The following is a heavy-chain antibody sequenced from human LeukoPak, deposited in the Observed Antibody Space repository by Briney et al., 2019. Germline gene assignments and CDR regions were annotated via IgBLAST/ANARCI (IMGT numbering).Heavy chain of an antibody. D-gene: IGHD5-24*01. J-gene: IGHJ6*02. CDR1: RFAFDNFA. Sequence: GGSLRLSCIGSRFAFDNFAFGWVRQAPGRGLAWVSGIGDKNSRTYYADSVRGRFTISRDNSRSILYLQMNSLRAEDTAVYYCVKEIFRNGFHGLDVWGQGTTVTVSS. V-gene: IGHV3-23*01. CDR3: VKEIFRNGFHGLDV. CDR2: IGDKNSRT.